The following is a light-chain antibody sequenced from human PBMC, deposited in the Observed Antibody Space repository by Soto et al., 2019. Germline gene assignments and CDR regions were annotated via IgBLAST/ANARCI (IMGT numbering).Light chain of an antibody. Sequence: IVMTQSPATLSVSPGERATLSCRASQSVSSNLAWYQQKPGQAPRLLIYGASTRATGIPARFSGSGSGTEFTLTISSLQSEDFAVYYCQQYNNRLTFGGGTKVEIK. J-gene: IGKJ4*01. CDR3: QQYNNRLT. V-gene: IGKV3-15*01. CDR2: GAS. CDR1: QSVSSN.